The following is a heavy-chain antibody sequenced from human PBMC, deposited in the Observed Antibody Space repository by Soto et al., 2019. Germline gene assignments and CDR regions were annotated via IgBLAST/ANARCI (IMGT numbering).Heavy chain of an antibody. D-gene: IGHD4-17*01. J-gene: IGHJ5*02. CDR2: ITYDGSNK. V-gene: IGHV3-30*18. CDR3: AKDDGVTTHWFDP. Sequence: QVQLVESGGGLVQPGRSLRLSCAASGFTFSSYGMHWVRQAPGKGLDWVAVITYDGSNKYDADSVKGLFTISRDNSKNTLYLQMNSLGAEDTAVYYCAKDDGVTTHWFDPWGQGTLVVVSS. CDR1: GFTFSSYG.